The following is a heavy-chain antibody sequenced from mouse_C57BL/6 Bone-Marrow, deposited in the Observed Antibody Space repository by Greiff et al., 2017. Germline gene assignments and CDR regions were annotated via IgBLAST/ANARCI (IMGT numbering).Heavy chain of an antibody. D-gene: IGHD1-1*01. J-gene: IGHJ2*01. CDR3: TTKRYYYGSSQFLFDY. CDR1: GYTFTDYE. Sequence: VQLQQSGAELVRPGASVTLSCKASGYTFTDYEMHWVEQTPVHGLEWIGAIDPETGGTAYNQKFKGKAILTADKSSSTAYMELRSLTSEDSAVYYCTTKRYYYGSSQFLFDYWGQGTTLTVSS. V-gene: IGHV1-15*01. CDR2: IDPETGGT.